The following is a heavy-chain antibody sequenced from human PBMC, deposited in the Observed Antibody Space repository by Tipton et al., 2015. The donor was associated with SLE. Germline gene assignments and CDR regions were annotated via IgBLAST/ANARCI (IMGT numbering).Heavy chain of an antibody. Sequence: SLRLSCAASGFTFSSYAMSWVRQAPGKGLEWVSAISGSGGSTYYADSVKGRFTISRDNSKNTLYLQMNSLRAEDTAVYYCRNGNIVATAAFDIWGQGTMVTVSS. CDR2: ISGSGGST. CDR3: RNGNIVATAAFDI. D-gene: IGHD5-12*01. V-gene: IGHV3-23*01. CDR1: GFTFSSYA. J-gene: IGHJ3*02.